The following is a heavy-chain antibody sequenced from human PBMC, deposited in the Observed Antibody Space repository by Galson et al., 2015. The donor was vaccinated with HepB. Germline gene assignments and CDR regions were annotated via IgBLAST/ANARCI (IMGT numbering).Heavy chain of an antibody. CDR1: GDSVSSNSVA. D-gene: IGHD6-19*01. CDR3: ARERGGDIRYSSGGYNPTYYYGMDV. CDR2: TSYRSNWYN. V-gene: IGHV6-1*01. Sequence: CAISGDSVSSNSVAWNWIRQSPSRGLEWLGRTSYRSNWYNDCATSVKGRITINPDTSKNQFPLHLNSVTPEDTAVYYCARERGGDIRYSSGGYNPTYYYGMDVWGQGTTVTVSS. J-gene: IGHJ6*02.